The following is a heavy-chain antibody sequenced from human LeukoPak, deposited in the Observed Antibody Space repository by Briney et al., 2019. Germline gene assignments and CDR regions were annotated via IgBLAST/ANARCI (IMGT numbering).Heavy chain of an antibody. CDR2: INPSGGST. Sequence: ASVKVSCKASGYTFTIYYMHWVRQAPGQGVEWMGIINPSGGSTSYAQKFQGRVTMTRDTSTSTVYMELSSLRSEDTAVYYCARDFYPDPITMVRGVMSDYWGQGTLVTVSS. CDR3: ARDFYPDPITMVRGVMSDY. D-gene: IGHD3-10*01. V-gene: IGHV1-46*01. CDR1: GYTFTIYY. J-gene: IGHJ4*02.